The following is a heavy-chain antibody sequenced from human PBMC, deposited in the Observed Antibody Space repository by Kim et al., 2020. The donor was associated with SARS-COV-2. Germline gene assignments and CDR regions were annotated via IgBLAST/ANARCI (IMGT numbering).Heavy chain of an antibody. V-gene: IGHV3-74*01. Sequence: GGSLRLSCAASGFTFSSYWMQWVRQAPGKGLVWVSRITSDGTTTSYADSVKGRFTISRDNAKNTLYLQMNSLRADDTAVYYCARGWEHLDSWGQGTLVTVSS. CDR1: GFTFSSYW. CDR2: ITSDGTTT. D-gene: IGHD1-26*01. CDR3: ARGWEHLDS. J-gene: IGHJ4*02.